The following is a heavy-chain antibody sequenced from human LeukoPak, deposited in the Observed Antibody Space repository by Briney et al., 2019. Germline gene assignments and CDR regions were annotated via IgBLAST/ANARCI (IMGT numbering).Heavy chain of an antibody. CDR2: ISTYNGNT. V-gene: IGHV1-18*01. CDR1: GYTFTNYG. Sequence: GASVKVSCKASGYTFTNYGISWVRQAPGQGLEWMGWISTYNGNTNYAQKLQGRVTMTTDTSTSTAYMELRSLRSDDTAVYYCARDSRGRGSYYYYYGMDVWGQGTTVTVSS. D-gene: IGHD6-13*01. CDR3: ARDSRGRGSYYYYYGMDV. J-gene: IGHJ6*02.